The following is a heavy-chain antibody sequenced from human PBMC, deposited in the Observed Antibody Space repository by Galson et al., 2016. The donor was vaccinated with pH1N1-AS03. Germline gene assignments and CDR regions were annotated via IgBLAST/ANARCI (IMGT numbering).Heavy chain of an antibody. CDR2: ISSSSTYI. Sequence: SLRLSCAASGFTFSGYTMSWVRQAPGKGLECVSFISSSSTYIYYADSLKGRFTISRDNAKNSQYLQMNSLRVEDTAVYYCARDDSSSWDRYYYYGMDVWGQGTTVTVSS. CDR1: GFTFSGYT. CDR3: ARDDSSSWDRYYYYGMDV. J-gene: IGHJ6*02. V-gene: IGHV3-21*01. D-gene: IGHD6-13*01.